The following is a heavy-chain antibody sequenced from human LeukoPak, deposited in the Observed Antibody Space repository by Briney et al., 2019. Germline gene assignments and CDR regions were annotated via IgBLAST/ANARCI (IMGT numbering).Heavy chain of an antibody. CDR3: ARGSGGPRYFDWLLSY. CDR2: IIPIFSTA. D-gene: IGHD3-9*01. Sequence: VASVKVSCKASRGTFSSYAISWVRQAPGQGLEWMGGIIPIFSTANYAQKFQGRVTITADESTSTAYMGLSSLRSEDTAVYYCARGSGGPRYFDWLLSYWGQGTLVTVSS. J-gene: IGHJ4*02. V-gene: IGHV1-69*13. CDR1: RGTFSSYA.